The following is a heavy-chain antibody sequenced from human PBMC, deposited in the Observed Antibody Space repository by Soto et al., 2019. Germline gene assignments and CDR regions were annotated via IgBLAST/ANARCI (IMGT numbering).Heavy chain of an antibody. V-gene: IGHV3-23*01. D-gene: IGHD3-16*01. Sequence: GGSLRLSCAASGFTFSSYAMSWVRQAPGKGLEWVSAISDTGSSTYYADSVKGRFTISRDNSKNTLYLQMNSPRAEDTAVYYCSIEWGGGQWPLDYWGQGTQVTVSS. CDR2: ISDTGSST. J-gene: IGHJ4*02. CDR3: SIEWGGGQWPLDY. CDR1: GFTFSSYA.